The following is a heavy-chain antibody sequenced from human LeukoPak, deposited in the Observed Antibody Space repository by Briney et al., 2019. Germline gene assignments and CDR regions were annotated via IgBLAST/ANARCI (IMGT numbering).Heavy chain of an antibody. J-gene: IGHJ4*02. CDR3: ARASIAAAGVHY. Sequence: ASVKVSCKASGYTFTSYYMHWVRQAPGQGLEWMGITNPSGGSTSYAQKFQGRVTMTRDTSTSTVYMELSSLRSEDTAVYYCARASIAAAGVHYWGQGTLVTVSS. CDR1: GYTFTSYY. V-gene: IGHV1-46*01. CDR2: TNPSGGST. D-gene: IGHD6-13*01.